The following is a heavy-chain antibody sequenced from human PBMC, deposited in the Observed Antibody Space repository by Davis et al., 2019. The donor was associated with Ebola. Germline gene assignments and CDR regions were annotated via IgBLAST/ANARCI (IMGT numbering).Heavy chain of an antibody. CDR1: GGSVSSGSYY. D-gene: IGHD3-3*01. CDR2: INHSGST. V-gene: IGHV4-39*07. CDR3: ARGRNYDFWSGYRHYYYGMDV. Sequence: PSETLSLTCTVSGGSVSSGSYYWSWIRQPPGKGLEWIGEINHSGSTNYNPSLKSRVTISVDTSKNQFSLKLSSVTAADTAVYYCARGRNYDFWSGYRHYYYGMDVWGQGTTVTVSS. J-gene: IGHJ6*02.